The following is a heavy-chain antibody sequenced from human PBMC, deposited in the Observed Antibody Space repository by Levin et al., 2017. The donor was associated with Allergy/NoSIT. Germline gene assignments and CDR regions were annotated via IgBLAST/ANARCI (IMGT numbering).Heavy chain of an antibody. D-gene: IGHD6-19*01. J-gene: IGHJ4*02. Sequence: PGESLKISCAASGFTFSSYGMHWVRQAPGKGLEWVAVIWYDGSNKYYADSVKGRFTISRDNSKNTLYLQMNSLRAEDTAVYYCAREGIAVAGTQKGHFDYWGQGTLVTVSS. CDR2: IWYDGSNK. V-gene: IGHV3-33*01. CDR1: GFTFSSYG. CDR3: AREGIAVAGTQKGHFDY.